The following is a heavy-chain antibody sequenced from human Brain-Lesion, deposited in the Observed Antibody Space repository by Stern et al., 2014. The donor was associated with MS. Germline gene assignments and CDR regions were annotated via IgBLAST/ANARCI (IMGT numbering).Heavy chain of an antibody. Sequence: VPLVQSGGGVVKPGRTLRLYCAASGFTFISYGIHWGRQAPGKGLAWVTVIWFDGNTKYYADSVKGRFTISRDNSKNTVYLHMDSLRADDTAVYYCAREDCGGDCPPNYWGRGTLVTVSS. CDR3: AREDCGGDCPPNY. CDR2: IWFDGNTK. J-gene: IGHJ4*02. V-gene: IGHV3-33*01. D-gene: IGHD2-21*02. CDR1: GFTFISYG.